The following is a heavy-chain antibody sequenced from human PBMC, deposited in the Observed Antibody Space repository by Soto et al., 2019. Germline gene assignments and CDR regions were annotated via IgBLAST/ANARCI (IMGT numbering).Heavy chain of an antibody. J-gene: IGHJ6*02. CDR1: GFTFSSYG. CDR2: ISYDGSNK. V-gene: IGHV3-30*18. D-gene: IGHD2-2*01. CDR3: AKNNFLSVVPAARKTYYYYYGMDV. Sequence: GGSLRLSCAPSGFTFSSYGMHWVRQAPGKGLEWVAVISYDGSNKYYADSVKGRFTISRDNSKNTLYLQMNSLRAEDTAVYYCAKNNFLSVVPAARKTYYYYYGMDVWGQGTTVTVSS.